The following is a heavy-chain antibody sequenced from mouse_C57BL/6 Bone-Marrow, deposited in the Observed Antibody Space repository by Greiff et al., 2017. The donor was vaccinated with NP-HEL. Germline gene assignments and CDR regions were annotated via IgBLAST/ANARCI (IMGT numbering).Heavy chain of an antibody. CDR1: GYTFTDYY. Sequence: VMLVESGAELVRPGASVKLSCKASGYTFTDYYINWVKQRPGQGLEWIARIYPGSGNTYYNEKFKGKATLTAEKSSSTAYMQLSSLTSEDSAVYFCARGGILPWFAYWGQGTLVTVSA. V-gene: IGHV1-76*01. CDR3: ARGGILPWFAY. CDR2: IYPGSGNT. J-gene: IGHJ3*01.